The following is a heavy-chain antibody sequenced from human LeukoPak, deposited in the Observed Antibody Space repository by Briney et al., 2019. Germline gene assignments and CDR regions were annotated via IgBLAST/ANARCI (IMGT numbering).Heavy chain of an antibody. CDR1: GFTFSSYA. J-gene: IGHJ4*02. CDR2: ISGSGGST. V-gene: IGHV3-23*01. D-gene: IGHD2-2*01. Sequence: GGSLRLSCAASGFTFSSYAMSWVRQAPGKGLEWVSAISGSGGSTYYADSVKGRFTISRDNSKNTLYLQMNSLRAEDTAVYYRAKSSAVVPAASFDYWGQGTLVTVSS. CDR3: AKSSAVVPAASFDY.